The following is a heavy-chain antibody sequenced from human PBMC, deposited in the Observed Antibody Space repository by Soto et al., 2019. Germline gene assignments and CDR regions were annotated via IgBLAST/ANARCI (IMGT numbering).Heavy chain of an antibody. V-gene: IGHV4-31*02. D-gene: IGHD6-13*01. CDR1: GGSISSGGYY. Sequence: SETLSLTCTVSGGSISSGGYYWSWIRQHPGKGLEWIGYIYYSGSTYYNPSLKSRVTISVDTSKNQFSLKLSSVTAADTAVYYCAREPYSSSWCDYWGRGTLVSVSS. CDR3: AREPYSSSWCDY. CDR2: IYYSGST. J-gene: IGHJ4*02.